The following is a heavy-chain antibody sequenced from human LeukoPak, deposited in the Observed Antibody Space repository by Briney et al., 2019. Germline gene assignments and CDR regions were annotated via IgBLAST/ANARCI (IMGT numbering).Heavy chain of an antibody. CDR2: IYYSGST. V-gene: IGHV4-59*08. J-gene: IGHJ4*02. Sequence: PSETLSLTCTVSGGSISSYYWSWIRQPPGKGLEWIGYIYYSGSTNYNPSLKSRVTISVDTSKNQFSLKLSSVTAADTAVNYCARLGAMVDYWGQGTLVTVSS. D-gene: IGHD1-26*01. CDR1: GGSISSYY. CDR3: ARLGAMVDY.